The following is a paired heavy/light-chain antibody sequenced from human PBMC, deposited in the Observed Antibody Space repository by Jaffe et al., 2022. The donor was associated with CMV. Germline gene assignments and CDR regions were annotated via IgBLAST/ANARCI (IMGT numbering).Heavy chain of an antibody. J-gene: IGHJ4*02. CDR1: GFTFSSYA. Sequence: EVRLVESGGGLAQPGGSLRLSCAASGFTFSSYAMTWVRQAPGKGLEWVSAINDNGGNTFYADSVKGRFTVSRDNSKTSLYLQMNSLRVEDTGVYYCGNWDASYTSSWYNYWGQGTLVTVSS. CDR3: GNWDASYTSSWYNY. D-gene: IGHD6-13*01. V-gene: IGHV3-23*04. CDR2: INDNGGNT.
Light chain of an antibody. V-gene: IGKV3-20*01. CDR1: QSVSSNY. CDR3: QQYGNSPRT. J-gene: IGKJ3*01. CDR2: GAS. Sequence: EIVLTQSPGTLSLSPGERATLSCRASQSVSSNYLAWYQQRPGQAPRLLIYGASSRATGISDRFSGSGSGTDFTLTISRLEPEDFAVYYCQQYGNSPRTFGPGTKVDVK.